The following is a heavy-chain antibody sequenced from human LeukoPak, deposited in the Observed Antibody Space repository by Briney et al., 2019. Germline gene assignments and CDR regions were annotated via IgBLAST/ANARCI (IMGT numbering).Heavy chain of an antibody. CDR2: ISGSGGST. CDR1: GFTFSSYA. V-gene: IGHV3-23*01. J-gene: IGHJ4*02. CDR3: AKEETGRIAVAGPDY. Sequence: RAGGSLRLSCAASGFTFSSYAMSWVRQAPGKGLEWVSTISGSGGSTYYADSVKGRFTISRDNSKNTLYLQMNSLRAEDTAVYYCAKEETGRIAVAGPDYWGQGTLVTVSS. D-gene: IGHD6-19*01.